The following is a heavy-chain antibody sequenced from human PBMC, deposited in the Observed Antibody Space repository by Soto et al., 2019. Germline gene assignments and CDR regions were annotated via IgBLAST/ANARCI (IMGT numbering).Heavy chain of an antibody. D-gene: IGHD3-9*01. CDR1: GFTFTNYA. V-gene: IGHV3-23*01. Sequence: GGSLRLSCAASGFTFTNYAVTWVRQAPGKGLEWVSAISGSGSTTYYADSVKGRFAVSRDNSNNTLYLQMHSLRAGDSAVYFCAKNRYTDWTWASIDYWGQGTLVTAPQ. CDR3: AKNRYTDWTWASIDY. J-gene: IGHJ4*02. CDR2: ISGSGSTT.